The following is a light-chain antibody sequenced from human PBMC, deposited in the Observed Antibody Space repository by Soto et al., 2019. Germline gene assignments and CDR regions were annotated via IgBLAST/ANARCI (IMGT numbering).Light chain of an antibody. V-gene: IGKV1-6*01. CDR1: RDIGRD. J-gene: IGKJ1*01. CDR3: LQDHDDSWT. Sequence: ATQMTQSPSSLSASVGDRITITCRASRDIGRDLSWYQQKPGKAPTLLIYAASNLQSGVPSRFRGSRPGTEFTPTVSSLQPDDFATYYCLQDHDDSWTFGQATNVDTK. CDR2: AAS.